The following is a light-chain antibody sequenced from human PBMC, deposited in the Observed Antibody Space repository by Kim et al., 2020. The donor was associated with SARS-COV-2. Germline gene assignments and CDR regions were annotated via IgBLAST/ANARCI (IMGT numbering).Light chain of an antibody. J-gene: IGKJ1*01. CDR1: QSIASY. V-gene: IGKV1-39*01. CDR2: AAS. CDR3: QQSYSFPRT. Sequence: ASVGDRVTITCRASQSIASYLNWYQQRPGKVPKLLIYAASTLQSGVPSRFSASRSETDFTLTISGLQAEDFATYYCQQSYSFPRTFGQGTKVDIK.